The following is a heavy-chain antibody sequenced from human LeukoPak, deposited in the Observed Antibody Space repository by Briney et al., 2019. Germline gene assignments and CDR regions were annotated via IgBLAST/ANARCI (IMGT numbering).Heavy chain of an antibody. J-gene: IGHJ4*02. CDR3: ARDTLYCSSTSC. Sequence: PGGSLRLSCAASGFTFDDYGMSWVRQAPGKGLEWVSGINWNGGSTGYADSVKGRFTISRDNAKNSLYLQMNSLRAEDTAVYYCARDTLYCSSTSCWGQGTLVTASS. D-gene: IGHD2-2*01. V-gene: IGHV3-20*04. CDR1: GFTFDDYG. CDR2: INWNGGST.